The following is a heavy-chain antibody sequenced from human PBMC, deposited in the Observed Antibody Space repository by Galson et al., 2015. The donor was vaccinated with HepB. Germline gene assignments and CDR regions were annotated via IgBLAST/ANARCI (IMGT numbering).Heavy chain of an antibody. J-gene: IGHJ4*02. CDR1: GFTFTSSA. CDR2: IVVGSDNT. Sequence: SVKVSCKASGFTFTSSAMQWVRQARGQRLEWIGWIVVGSDNTNYAQKFQERVTITRDMSTSTAYMELSSLRSEDTAVYYCAAVRYDSSGYYFDYWGQGTLVTVSS. V-gene: IGHV1-58*02. CDR3: AAVRYDSSGYYFDY. D-gene: IGHD3-22*01.